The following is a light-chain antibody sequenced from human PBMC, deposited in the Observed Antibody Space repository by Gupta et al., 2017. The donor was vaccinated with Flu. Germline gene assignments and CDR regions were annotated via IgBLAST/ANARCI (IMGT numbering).Light chain of an antibody. V-gene: IGKV1-39*01. Sequence: PSSLSASVGDRITITCRASQSIDAYLNWYQQKPGKAPKLLIYAASRLQSGVPSRFSGSDSGTDSTLTISSLQPADSAIYYCQQRDSGPYTFGQGTKVEI. CDR2: AAS. CDR3: QQRDSGPYT. J-gene: IGKJ2*01. CDR1: QSIDAY.